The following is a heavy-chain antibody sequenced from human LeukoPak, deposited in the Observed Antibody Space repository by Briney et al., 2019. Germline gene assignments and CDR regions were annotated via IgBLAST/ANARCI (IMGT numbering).Heavy chain of an antibody. J-gene: IGHJ4*02. CDR1: GESSFSSYY. Sequence: SETLSLTCAVYGESSFSSYYWSWIRQTPGGALEWIGEINHSGYTNYNPSLKSRVTLSIDTSKNQFSLRLNSVTAADTAVYYCSRQVVGNDYWCQGTRVTVSS. D-gene: IGHD3-22*01. V-gene: IGHV4-34*01. CDR3: SRQVVGNDY. CDR2: INHSGYT.